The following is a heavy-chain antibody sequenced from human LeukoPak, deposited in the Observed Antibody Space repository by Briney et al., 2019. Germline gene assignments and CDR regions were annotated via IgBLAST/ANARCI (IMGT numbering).Heavy chain of an antibody. V-gene: IGHV3-23*01. J-gene: IGHJ4*02. Sequence: GGSLRLSCAASGFTFSSYAMSWVGQAPGKELEWVSAISGSGGSTYYADSVKGRFTISRDNSKNTLYLQMNSLRAEDTAVYYCAKESTRVWYYGSGSYYPFDYWGQGTLVTVSS. D-gene: IGHD3-10*01. CDR1: GFTFSSYA. CDR2: ISGSGGST. CDR3: AKESTRVWYYGSGSYYPFDY.